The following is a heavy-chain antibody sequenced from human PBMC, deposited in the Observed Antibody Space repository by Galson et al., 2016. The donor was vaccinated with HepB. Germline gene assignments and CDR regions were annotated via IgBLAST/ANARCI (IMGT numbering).Heavy chain of an antibody. J-gene: IGHJ4*02. CDR1: GFTFTHHQ. CDR3: ARDLSGPDY. Sequence: SLRLSCATSGFTFTHHQMHWVRQVPGKGLVWVSRIEPDVSRPIYADPVKGRFTISRDNAENTLYLQVHSLRADDTAVYYCARDLSGPDYWGQGTLVTVSS. CDR2: IEPDVSRP. V-gene: IGHV3-74*01.